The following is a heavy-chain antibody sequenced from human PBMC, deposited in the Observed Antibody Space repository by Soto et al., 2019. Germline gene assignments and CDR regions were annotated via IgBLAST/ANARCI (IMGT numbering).Heavy chain of an antibody. CDR1: GYTFTSYD. J-gene: IGHJ5*02. Sequence: QVQLVQSGAEVKKPGASVKVSCKASGYTFTSYDINWVRQATGQGFEYLGWMNPNSGNTGYVKKFQGRVTMTRDTSMTTADRELSSLRSDDTAVYYCARDSKYGDCARWFDPWGPGTLVTVSS. CDR2: MNPNSGNT. D-gene: IGHD4-17*01. CDR3: ARDSKYGDCARWFDP. V-gene: IGHV1-8*01.